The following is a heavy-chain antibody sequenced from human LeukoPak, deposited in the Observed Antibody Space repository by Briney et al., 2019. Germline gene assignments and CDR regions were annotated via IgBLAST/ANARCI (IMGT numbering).Heavy chain of an antibody. V-gene: IGHV1-18*01. CDR2: ISAYSGNT. Sequence: ASVKVSCKASGYTFTSYGISWVRQAPGQGLEWMGWISAYSGNTNYAQKLQGRVTMTTDTSTSTAYMELRSLRSDDTAVYYCARAPPSYYGSGSYEAISPNDYWGQGTLVTVSS. J-gene: IGHJ4*02. D-gene: IGHD3-10*01. CDR3: ARAPPSYYGSGSYEAISPNDY. CDR1: GYTFTSYG.